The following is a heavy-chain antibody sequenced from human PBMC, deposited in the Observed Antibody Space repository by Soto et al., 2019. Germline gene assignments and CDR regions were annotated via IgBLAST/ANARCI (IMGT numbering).Heavy chain of an antibody. CDR1: GFTFSSYT. CDR2: ISSSSRTI. CDR3: ARVPTRALDY. Sequence: EVQLVDSGGGLVQPGGSLRLSCADSGFTFSSYTMNWVRQAPGKGLEWISYISSSSRTIYYADSVKGRFTISRDNAQNSLYLQMTSLRDEDTAVYYCARVPTRALDYWGQGTLVTVSS. J-gene: IGHJ4*02. V-gene: IGHV3-48*02. D-gene: IGHD1-26*01.